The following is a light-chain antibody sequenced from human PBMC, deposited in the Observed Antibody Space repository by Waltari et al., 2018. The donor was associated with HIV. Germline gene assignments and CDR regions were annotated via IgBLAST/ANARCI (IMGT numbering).Light chain of an antibody. V-gene: IGKV3-11*01. CDR1: QSVSTY. CDR3: QQRSNWPRT. J-gene: IGKJ1*01. Sequence: EIVLTQSPATLSLSPGERATLSCRTSQSVSTYLAWYQQKSGQAPRLLIYNASNRATGIAARFSGSGSGTDFTLTISNLESEDFAVYYCQQRSNWPRTFGQGTRLEV. CDR2: NAS.